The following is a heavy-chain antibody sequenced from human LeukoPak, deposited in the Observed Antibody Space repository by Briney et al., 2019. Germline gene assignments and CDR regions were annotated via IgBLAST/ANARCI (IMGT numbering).Heavy chain of an antibody. D-gene: IGHD3-22*01. CDR3: AKDRWALYDSSGYTDY. CDR2: ISWNSGSI. CDR1: GFTFDDYA. Sequence: GGSLRLSCAAPGFTFDDYAMHWVRQAPGKGLEWVSGISWNSGSIGYADSVKGRFTISRDNAKNSLYLQMNSLRAEDTALYYCAKDRWALYDSSGYTDYWGQGTLVTVSS. J-gene: IGHJ4*02. V-gene: IGHV3-9*01.